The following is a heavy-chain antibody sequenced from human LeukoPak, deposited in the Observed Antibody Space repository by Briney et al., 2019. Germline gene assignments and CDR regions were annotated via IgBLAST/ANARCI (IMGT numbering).Heavy chain of an antibody. CDR2: IYYSGST. CDR3: ASGYDIFTGFDY. J-gene: IGHJ4*02. V-gene: IGHV4-59*12. Sequence: SETLSLTCTVSGGSIRSYYWSWIRQPPGKGLEWIGYIYYSGSTNYNPSLKSRVTMSVDTSKNQFSLKLSSVTAADTAVYYCASGYDIFTGFDYWGQGTLVTVSS. D-gene: IGHD3-9*01. CDR1: GGSIRSYY.